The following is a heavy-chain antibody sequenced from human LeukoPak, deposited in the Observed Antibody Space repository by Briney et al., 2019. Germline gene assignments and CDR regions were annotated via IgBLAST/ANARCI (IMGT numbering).Heavy chain of an antibody. D-gene: IGHD3-3*01. CDR1: GYTFTCYY. J-gene: IGHJ4*02. CDR2: INPNSGGT. V-gene: IGHV1-2*02. CDR3: ARGVPLYNYFDY. Sequence: ASVKVSCKASGYTFTCYYMHWVRQAPGQGLEWMGWINPNSGGTNYAQKFQGRVTMTRDTSISTAYMELSRLRSDDTAVYYCARGVPLYNYFDYWGQGTLVTVSS.